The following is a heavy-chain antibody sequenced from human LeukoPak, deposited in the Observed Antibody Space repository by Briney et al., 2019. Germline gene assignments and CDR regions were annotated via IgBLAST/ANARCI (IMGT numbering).Heavy chain of an antibody. CDR3: ARTLSYGDFYYYYYMDV. V-gene: IGHV3-43D*04. D-gene: IGHD4-17*01. CDR2: ISWDGGST. J-gene: IGHJ6*03. CDR1: GFTFDDYA. Sequence: PGGSLRLSCAASGFTFDDYAMHWVRQAPGKGLEWVSLISWDGGSTYYADSVKGRFTISRDNSKNTLYLQMGSLRAEDMAVYYCARTLSYGDFYYYYYMDVWGKGTTVTVSS.